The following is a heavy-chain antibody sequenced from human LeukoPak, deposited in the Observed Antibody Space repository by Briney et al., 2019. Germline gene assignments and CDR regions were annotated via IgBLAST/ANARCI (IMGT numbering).Heavy chain of an antibody. J-gene: IGHJ4*02. D-gene: IGHD4-17*01. CDR3: ASLGGGSTVTTYLNY. CDR2: INPNSGGT. V-gene: IGHV1-2*02. CDR1: GYTFTGYY. Sequence: ASVKVSCKASGYTFTGYYMHWVRQAPGQGLEWMGWINPNSGGTNYAQKFQGRVTMTRDTSISTASMELSSLRSEDTAVYYCASLGGGSTVTTYLNYWGQGTLVTVSS.